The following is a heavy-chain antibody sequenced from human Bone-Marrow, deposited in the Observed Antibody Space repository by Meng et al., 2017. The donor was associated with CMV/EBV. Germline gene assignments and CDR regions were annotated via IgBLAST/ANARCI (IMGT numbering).Heavy chain of an antibody. CDR3: AKGDYYYGMDV. D-gene: IGHD3-16*01. V-gene: IGHV3-13*01. J-gene: IGHJ6*02. CDR1: GFTFTSND. CDR2: IGAAGDT. Sequence: GGSLRPSCAASGFTFTSNDMYWVRQAPGKGLEWVSAIGAAGDTYYSGSVKGRFTISRENAKNSLYLQMNSLRAGDTAVYYCAKGDYYYGMDVWGQGTTVTVSS.